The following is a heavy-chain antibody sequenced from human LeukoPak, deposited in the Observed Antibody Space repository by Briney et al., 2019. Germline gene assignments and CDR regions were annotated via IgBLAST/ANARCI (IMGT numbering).Heavy chain of an antibody. V-gene: IGHV3-23*01. J-gene: IGHJ4*02. CDR1: GFTFSSYS. CDR3: AKGGKTLAGQFDY. Sequence: GGSLRLSCAASGFTFSSYSMNWVRQAPGKGLEWVSVISGGGGSAYYADSVEGRFTISRDNSKNTLYLQMNSLRAEDTAVYYCAKGGKTLAGQFDYWGQGTLVTVSS. D-gene: IGHD6-19*01. CDR2: ISGGGGSA.